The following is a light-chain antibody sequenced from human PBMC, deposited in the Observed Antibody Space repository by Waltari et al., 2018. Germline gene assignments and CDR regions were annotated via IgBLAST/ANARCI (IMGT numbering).Light chain of an antibody. CDR2: YGT. V-gene: IGLV3-21*04. CDR1: NIGGKR. CDR3: QVWDSSSDHVL. J-gene: IGLJ2*01. Sequence: SYVLTQPPSVSVAPGRTARITCGGDNIGGKRVNWYQQKPGQATSLVIYYGTDRPSGIPERFSGSNSGNTATLTISRVEVGDEGDYYCQVWDSSSDHVLFGGGTKLTVL.